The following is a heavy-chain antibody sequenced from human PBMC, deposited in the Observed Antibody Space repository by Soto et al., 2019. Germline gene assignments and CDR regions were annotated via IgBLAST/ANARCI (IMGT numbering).Heavy chain of an antibody. J-gene: IGHJ4*02. D-gene: IGHD1-1*01. CDR1: GFTFDDYA. V-gene: IGHV3-9*01. CDR2: ISWNSGSI. CDR3: AKEAYNWNFHFDY. Sequence: QLGGSLRLSCAASGFTFDDYAMHWVRQAPGKGLEWVSGISWNSGSIGYADSVKGRFTISRDNAKNSLYLQMNSLRAEDTALYYCAKEAYNWNFHFDYWGQGTLVTVSS.